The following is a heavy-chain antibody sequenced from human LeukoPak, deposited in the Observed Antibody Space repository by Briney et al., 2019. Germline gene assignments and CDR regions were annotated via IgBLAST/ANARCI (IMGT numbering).Heavy chain of an antibody. CDR2: ISESGST. CDR1: GGSISSYN. Sequence: PSETLSLTCTVSGGSISSYNWNWIRQPPGKGLEWIGYISESGSTNYNSSLENRVTLSLDTSKNEISLNLRSATVADTAVYYCARQDALGKYPPPYYVDVWGKGTTVIVS. CDR3: ARQDALGKYPPPYYVDV. J-gene: IGHJ6*03. V-gene: IGHV4-59*08. D-gene: IGHD3-16*01.